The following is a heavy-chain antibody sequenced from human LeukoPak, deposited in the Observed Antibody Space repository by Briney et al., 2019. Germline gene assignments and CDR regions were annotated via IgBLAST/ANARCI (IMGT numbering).Heavy chain of an antibody. CDR1: TFTFSNYW. J-gene: IGHJ3*02. V-gene: IGHV3-7*03. CDR3: VRDVLAAGATGTFDI. Sequence: PGGSLRLSCAASTFTFSNYWMSWVRQAPGKGLEWVANIKQDGSEKYYVDSVKGRLTISRDNAKTSLYLQMNSLRAEDTAVYYCVRDVLAAGATGTFDIWGQGTMVTVSS. CDR2: IKQDGSEK. D-gene: IGHD1-14*01.